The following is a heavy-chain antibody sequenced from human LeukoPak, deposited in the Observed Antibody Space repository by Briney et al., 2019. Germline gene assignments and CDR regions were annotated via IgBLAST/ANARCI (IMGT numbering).Heavy chain of an antibody. D-gene: IGHD3-22*01. J-gene: IGHJ3*02. CDR2: ISAYNGNT. Sequence: ASVKVSCKASGYTFTSYGISWVRNAPGQGLERMGRISAYNGNTNYDQKLQGRVTMTTGPSTSTAYMELRSLRSDVTAVYYCASTALTYYDSSGYPHGAFDIWGQGTMVTVSS. V-gene: IGHV1-18*01. CDR1: GYTFTSYG. CDR3: ASTALTYYDSSGYPHGAFDI.